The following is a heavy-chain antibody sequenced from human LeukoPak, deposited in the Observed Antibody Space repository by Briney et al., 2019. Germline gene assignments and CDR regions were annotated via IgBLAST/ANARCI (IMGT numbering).Heavy chain of an antibody. V-gene: IGHV4-39*07. J-gene: IGHJ6*03. D-gene: IGHD3-3*01. Sequence: PSQTLSLTCTVSGGSISSSSYYWGWIRQPPGKGLEWIGSIYYSGSTYYNPSLKSRVTMSVDTSKNQFSLKLSSVTAADTAVYYCARAETYYDFWSGPKNYYYYMDVWGKGTTVTVSS. CDR1: GGSISSSSYY. CDR2: IYYSGST. CDR3: ARAETYYDFWSGPKNYYYYMDV.